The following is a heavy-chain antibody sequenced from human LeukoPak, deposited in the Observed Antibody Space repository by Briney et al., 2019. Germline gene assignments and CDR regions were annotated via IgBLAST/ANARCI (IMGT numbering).Heavy chain of an antibody. CDR1: GGSISSGGSY. CDR3: ARRRYDASGYYPSRGRYFDY. CDR2: IYYSGST. Sequence: SETLSLTCTVSGGSISSGGSYWGWIRQPPGKGLEWIGSIYYSGSTYYNPSLKSRVTISVDTSKNQFSLELTSVTAADTAVYYCARRRYDASGYYPSRGRYFDYWGQGTLVTVSS. V-gene: IGHV4-39*07. D-gene: IGHD3-22*01. J-gene: IGHJ4*02.